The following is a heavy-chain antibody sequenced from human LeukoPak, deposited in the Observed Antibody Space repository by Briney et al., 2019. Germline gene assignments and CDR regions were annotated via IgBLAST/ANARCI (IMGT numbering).Heavy chain of an antibody. Sequence: GGSLRLSCAASGFTVSSNYMSWVRQSPGKGLEWVAYVSDDGTRQYYADSVKGRLTISRDNSKNTLNLQMNSLRVEDTAVYYCARDITGSYSVDYWGQGTLVTVSS. CDR2: VSDDGTRQ. J-gene: IGHJ4*02. V-gene: IGHV3-30-3*01. D-gene: IGHD1-26*01. CDR3: ARDITGSYSVDY. CDR1: GFTVSSNY.